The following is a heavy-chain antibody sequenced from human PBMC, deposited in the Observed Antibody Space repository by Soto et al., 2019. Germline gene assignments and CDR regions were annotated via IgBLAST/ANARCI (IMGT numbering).Heavy chain of an antibody. CDR1: GFTFSNYG. V-gene: IGHV3-33*01. D-gene: IGHD4-17*01. Sequence: QVHLVQSGGGVVQPGKSLRLSCAASGFTFSNYGMHWVRQAPGKGLEWVAVIWYDGTNTYYADSVKGRFTVSRDNPKNTLFLQMNSLRAEDTAVYYCARAVGYGDFVSDYWGQGTLVTVSS. CDR2: IWYDGTNT. CDR3: ARAVGYGDFVSDY. J-gene: IGHJ4*02.